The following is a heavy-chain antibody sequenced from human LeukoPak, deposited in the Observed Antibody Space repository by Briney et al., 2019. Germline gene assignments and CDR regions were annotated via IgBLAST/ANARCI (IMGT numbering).Heavy chain of an antibody. J-gene: IGHJ4*02. Sequence: GGSLRLSCAASGFTFSSYSMNWVRQAPGKGLEWVSSISSSSSYIYYADSVKGRFTISRDNAKNSLYQQMNSLRAEDTAVYYCARDLGYSSSWYDFDYWGQGTLVTVSS. CDR1: GFTFSSYS. D-gene: IGHD6-13*01. CDR3: ARDLGYSSSWYDFDY. V-gene: IGHV3-21*01. CDR2: ISSSSSYI.